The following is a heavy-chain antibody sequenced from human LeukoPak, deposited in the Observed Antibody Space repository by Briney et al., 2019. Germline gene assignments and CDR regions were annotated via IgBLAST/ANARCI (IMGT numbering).Heavy chain of an antibody. Sequence: GGSLTLSCTVSGYTFSSYGMRGLRRPPGGGGVGLSAISCSGGSTYYADSVKGRFTISRDNSKNTLYLQMNSLRAEDTAVYYCAKALTSSIVYFDYWGQGTLVTVSS. J-gene: IGHJ4*02. D-gene: IGHD2-2*01. V-gene: IGHV3-23*01. CDR2: ISCSGGST. CDR3: AKALTSSIVYFDY. CDR1: GYTFSSYG.